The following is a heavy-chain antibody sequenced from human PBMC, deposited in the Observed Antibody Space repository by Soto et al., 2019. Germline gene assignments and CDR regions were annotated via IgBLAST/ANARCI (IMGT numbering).Heavy chain of an antibody. J-gene: IGHJ4*02. CDR3: AKEGSTMIVGSFAY. D-gene: IGHD3-22*01. V-gene: IGHV3-30*18. Sequence: QVQLVESGGGVVQPGRSLRLSCAASGFTFSSYGMHWVRQAPGKGLEWVAVISYDGSNKYYADSVKGRFTISRDNSKNTLYLQMNSLRAEDTAVYYCAKEGSTMIVGSFAYWGQGTLVTVSS. CDR1: GFTFSSYG. CDR2: ISYDGSNK.